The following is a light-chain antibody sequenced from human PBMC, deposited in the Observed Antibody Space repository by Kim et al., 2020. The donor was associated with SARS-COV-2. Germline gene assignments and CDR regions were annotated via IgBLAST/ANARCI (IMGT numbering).Light chain of an antibody. V-gene: IGKV1-17*03. Sequence: ASVGDRVTITCRASQDISNFLAWFQQKPGKVPKRLIYAASSLQSGVPSRFSGSGSGTEYSLTISSLQPEDFATYYCLQHKSYPYTLGQGTKVDIK. CDR2: AAS. J-gene: IGKJ2*01. CDR1: QDISNF. CDR3: LQHKSYPYT.